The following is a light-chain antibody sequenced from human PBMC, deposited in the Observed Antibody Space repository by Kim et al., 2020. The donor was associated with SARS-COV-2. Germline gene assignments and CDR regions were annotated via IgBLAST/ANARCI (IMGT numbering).Light chain of an antibody. CDR1: QSIVYDDDKKSY. J-gene: IGKJ4*01. CDR3: HHYYSGPLT. V-gene: IGKV4-1*01. CDR2: WAP. Sequence: APLKVNSSQSIVYDDDKKSYFAWYQQTPGQPRTLLICWAPTHESGVPARFRGSVSGKDFTLPLSGLQAEDVGVFFCHHYYSGPLTFGGRAQVDI.